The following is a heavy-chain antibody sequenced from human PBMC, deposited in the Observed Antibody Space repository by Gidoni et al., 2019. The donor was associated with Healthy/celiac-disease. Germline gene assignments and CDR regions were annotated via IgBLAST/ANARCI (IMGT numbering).Heavy chain of an antibody. V-gene: IGHV2-5*02. J-gene: IGHJ4*02. Sequence: QITLKESGPTLVKPTQTLTLTCTFSGFSLSTSGVGVGWFRQPPGKALEWLALIYWDDDKRYSPSLKSRLTITKDTSKNQVVLTMTNMDPVDTATYYCAHSPFVPNGDTAMVEWGGEAYYFDYWGQGTLVTVSS. CDR3: AHSPFVPNGDTAMVEWGGEAYYFDY. CDR2: IYWDDDK. D-gene: IGHD5-18*01. CDR1: GFSLSTSGVG.